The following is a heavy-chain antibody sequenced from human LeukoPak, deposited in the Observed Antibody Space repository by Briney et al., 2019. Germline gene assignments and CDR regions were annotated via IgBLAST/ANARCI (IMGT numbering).Heavy chain of an antibody. V-gene: IGHV3-30*03. Sequence: PGGSLRLSCAASGFTFSSYGMHWVRQAPGKGLEWVTVISYDGSNEHYADSVKGRFTISRDNSKNTLYLQMNSLRDDDTAVYYCARDISGGGPADYWGQGTLVTVSS. CDR1: GFTFSSYG. D-gene: IGHD6-19*01. J-gene: IGHJ4*02. CDR3: ARDISGGGPADY. CDR2: ISYDGSNE.